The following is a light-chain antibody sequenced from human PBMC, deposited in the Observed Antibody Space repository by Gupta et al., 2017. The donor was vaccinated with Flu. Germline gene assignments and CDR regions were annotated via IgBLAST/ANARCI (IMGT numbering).Light chain of an antibody. CDR1: SGSIASNY. V-gene: IGLV6-57*01. Sequence: TVTISCTRSSGSIASNYVQWYQQRPGSSPTTVIYEDNQRPSGVPDRFSGSIDSSSNSVSLTISGLKTEDEADYYCQSYDSSDWVFGGGTKLTVL. J-gene: IGLJ3*02. CDR3: QSYDSSDWV. CDR2: EDN.